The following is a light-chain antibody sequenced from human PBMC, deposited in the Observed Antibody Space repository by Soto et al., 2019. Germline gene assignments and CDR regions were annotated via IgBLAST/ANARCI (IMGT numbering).Light chain of an antibody. CDR1: QSINSD. CDR3: QQYNKWPPQYT. CDR2: GAS. Sequence: EIVMTQSPVTLSVSPGERATLSCRASQSINSDLAWYQQKPGQAPRLLIYGASTRATDIPARISGSGSGTDFTLTINNLQSEDFAVYYCQQYNKWPPQYTFGQGTKLEIK. J-gene: IGKJ2*01. V-gene: IGKV3-15*01.